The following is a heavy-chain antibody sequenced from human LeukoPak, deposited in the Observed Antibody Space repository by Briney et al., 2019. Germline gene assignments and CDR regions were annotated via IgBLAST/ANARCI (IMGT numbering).Heavy chain of an antibody. Sequence: GSLRLSCAASGFIVSQNYMSWVRQAPGKGLEWVSVIFRGDDTNYVDSVKGRFTIFRDNSKNTLYFQMNSLTAEDTALYYCARRFDYWGQGTLVTVSS. CDR3: ARRFDY. J-gene: IGHJ4*02. V-gene: IGHV3-66*01. CDR1: GFIVSQNY. CDR2: IFRGDDT.